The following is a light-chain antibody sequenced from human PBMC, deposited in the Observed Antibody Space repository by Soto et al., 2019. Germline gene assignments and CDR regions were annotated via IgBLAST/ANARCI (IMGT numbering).Light chain of an antibody. Sequence: NFMLTQPHSVSESPGKTVTISCTRSSGSIASNYVQWYQKRPGSAPTTVIYEDNHRPSGVPDRFSGSIDSSSNSASLTISGLKTEDEADDYCHSYDSSNVVFGGGTKLTVL. CDR3: HSYDSSNVV. V-gene: IGLV6-57*04. J-gene: IGLJ2*01. CDR2: EDN. CDR1: SGSIASNY.